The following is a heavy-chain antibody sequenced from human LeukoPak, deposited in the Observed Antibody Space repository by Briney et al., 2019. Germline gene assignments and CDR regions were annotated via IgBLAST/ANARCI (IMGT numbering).Heavy chain of an antibody. CDR3: AREPRYCSGESCYNLDY. CDR1: GYTFTNYA. J-gene: IGHJ4*02. D-gene: IGHD2-15*01. Sequence: GASVKVSCKASGYTFTNYAMNWVRQAPGQELEWMGWINTNTGNPTYAQGFTGRFVFSLDTSVTTAYLQISSLKAEDTAVYYCAREPRYCSGESCYNLDYWGQGTLVTVSS. V-gene: IGHV7-4-1*02. CDR2: INTNTGNP.